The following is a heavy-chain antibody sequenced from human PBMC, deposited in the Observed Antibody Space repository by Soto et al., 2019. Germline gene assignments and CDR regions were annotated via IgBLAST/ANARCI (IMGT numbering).Heavy chain of an antibody. CDR2: INSDGSST. J-gene: IGHJ5*02. Sequence: GGSLRLSCAASGFTFISYWMHWVRQAPGKGLVWVSRINSDGSSTSYADSVKGRFTISRDNAKNTLYLQMNSLRAEDTAVYYCARGRYYDFWSGYYTRPDWFDPWGQAPLLTVSS. CDR3: ARGRYYDFWSGYYTRPDWFDP. V-gene: IGHV3-74*01. D-gene: IGHD3-3*01. CDR1: GFTFISYW.